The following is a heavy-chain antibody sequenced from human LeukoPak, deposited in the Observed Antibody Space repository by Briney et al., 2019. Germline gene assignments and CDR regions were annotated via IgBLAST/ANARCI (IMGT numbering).Heavy chain of an antibody. CDR1: GYTVTGYD. CDR3: ARFTLYRIRDAFDI. V-gene: IGHV1-2*02. CDR2: INPNSCGT. Sequence: ASGKVSGKASGYTVTGYDMQWVRQSPGQGLGCRGGINPNSCGTNYAQTFPGRATMNRDTSISTAYMALSRLRSDATAVYYCARFTLYRIRDAFDIWGQGTMVTVSS. J-gene: IGHJ3*02. D-gene: IGHD2-8*01.